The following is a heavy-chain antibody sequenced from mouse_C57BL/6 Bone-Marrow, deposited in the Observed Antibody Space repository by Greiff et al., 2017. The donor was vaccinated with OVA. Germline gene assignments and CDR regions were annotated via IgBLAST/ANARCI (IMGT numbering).Heavy chain of an antibody. CDR1: GYTFTDYE. J-gene: IGHJ1*03. D-gene: IGHD2-3*01. Sequence: LQQSGAELVRPGASVTLSCKASGYTFTDYEMHWVKQTPVHGLEWIGAIDPETGGTAYNQKFKGKAILTADKSSSTAYMELRSLTSEDSAVYYCTRNGRWLPWYFDVWGTGTTVTVSS. V-gene: IGHV1-15*01. CDR2: IDPETGGT. CDR3: TRNGRWLPWYFDV.